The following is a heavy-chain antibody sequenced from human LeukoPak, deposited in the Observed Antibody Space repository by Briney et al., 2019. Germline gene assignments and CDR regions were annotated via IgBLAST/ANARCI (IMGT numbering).Heavy chain of an antibody. CDR3: ARVPRSTSGP. Sequence: GGSLRLSCAASGFTFSNFWMTWVRQAPGKGLEWVAHIKYDGSESYYVDSVKGRFAISRDNAKNSLYPQMNNLRAEDTAVYYCARVPRSTSGPWGQGTLVTVSS. D-gene: IGHD3-10*01. CDR2: IKYDGSES. J-gene: IGHJ5*02. V-gene: IGHV3-7*01. CDR1: GFTFSNFW.